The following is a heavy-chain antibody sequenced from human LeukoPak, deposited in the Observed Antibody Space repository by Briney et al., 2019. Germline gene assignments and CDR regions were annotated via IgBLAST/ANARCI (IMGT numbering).Heavy chain of an antibody. CDR3: ARATLFTIFGVVRGYYGMDV. CDR1: GGSISSSSYY. J-gene: IGHJ6*02. D-gene: IGHD3-3*01. V-gene: IGHV4-39*01. Sequence: SETLSLTCTVSGGSISSSSYYLGWIRQPPGKGLEWIVSIYYSGSTYYNPSLKSRVTISVGTSKNQFSLKLSSVTAADTAVYYCARATLFTIFGVVRGYYGMDVWGQGTTVTVSS. CDR2: IYYSGST.